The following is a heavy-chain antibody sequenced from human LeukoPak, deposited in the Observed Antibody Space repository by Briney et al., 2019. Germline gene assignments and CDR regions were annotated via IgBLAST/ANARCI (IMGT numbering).Heavy chain of an antibody. V-gene: IGHV4-59*01. CDR3: ARDWVAAAGNNYYYYGMDV. CDR1: GGSISSYY. J-gene: IGHJ6*02. D-gene: IGHD6-13*01. CDR2: LYYSGST. Sequence: SETLSLTCTVSGGSISSYYWSWIRQPPGKGLEWIGYLYYSGSTNYNPSLKSRVSMSIDTSKTPFSLKLSSVTAADTAVYYCARDWVAAAGNNYYYYGMDVWGQGTTVTVSS.